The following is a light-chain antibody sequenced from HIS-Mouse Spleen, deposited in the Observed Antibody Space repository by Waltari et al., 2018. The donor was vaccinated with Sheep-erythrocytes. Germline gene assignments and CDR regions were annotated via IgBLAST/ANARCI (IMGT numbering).Light chain of an antibody. CDR2: DVS. Sequence: QSALTQPSSVSGSPGQSITLSCTGTSSDVGGYNYVTGYQQHPGKAPKLMIYDVSNRPSGVSNRFSGSKSGNTASLTISGLQAEDEADYYCSSYTSSSSYVFGTGTKVTVL. J-gene: IGLJ1*01. V-gene: IGLV2-14*03. CDR3: SSYTSSSSYV. CDR1: SSDVGGYNY.